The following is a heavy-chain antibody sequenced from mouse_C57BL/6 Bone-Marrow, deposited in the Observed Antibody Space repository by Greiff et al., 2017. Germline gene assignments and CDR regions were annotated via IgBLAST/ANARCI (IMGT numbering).Heavy chain of an antibody. D-gene: IGHD1-1*01. CDR1: GFNINDDY. CDR3: TSYYYGSRWFDY. V-gene: IGHV14-4*01. Sequence: EVKLLESGAELVRPGASVKLSCTASGFNINDDYMPWVKQRPEQGLEWIGWIDPENGDTEYASKFQGKATITADTSSNTAYLQLSSLTSKDTAVYYCTSYYYGSRWFDYWGQGTTLTVSS. CDR2: IDPENGDT. J-gene: IGHJ2*01.